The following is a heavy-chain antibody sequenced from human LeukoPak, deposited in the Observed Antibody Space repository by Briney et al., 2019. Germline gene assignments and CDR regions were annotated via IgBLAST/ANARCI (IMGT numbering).Heavy chain of an antibody. CDR1: GYSFRRNG. CDR2: ISANSGNT. J-gene: IGHJ4*02. Sequence: ASVKISCKSSGYSFRRNGISWVRQARGQGLEWMAWISANSGNTNYAQNFQDRVTLTTDTSTSTAYMELRSLRSDDTAVYYCARDVNYAFDYWGQGTLVTVSS. D-gene: IGHD3-16*01. CDR3: ARDVNYAFDY. V-gene: IGHV1-18*01.